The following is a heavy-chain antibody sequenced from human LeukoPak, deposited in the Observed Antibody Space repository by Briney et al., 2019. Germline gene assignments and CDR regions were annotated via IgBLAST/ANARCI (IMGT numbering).Heavy chain of an antibody. CDR3: ARDYDSSGYPPYFDY. CDR2: IIPIFGTA. J-gene: IGHJ4*02. Sequence: WASVKVSCKASGGTFSSYAISWVRQAPGQGLEWMGGIIPIFGTANYAQKFQGRVTITADKSTSTAYMELSSLRSEDTAVYYCARDYDSSGYPPYFDYWGQGTLVTVSS. CDR1: GGTFSSYA. V-gene: IGHV1-69*06. D-gene: IGHD3-22*01.